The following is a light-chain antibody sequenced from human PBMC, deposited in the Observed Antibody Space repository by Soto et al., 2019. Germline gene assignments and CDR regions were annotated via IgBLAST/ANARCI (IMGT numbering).Light chain of an antibody. Sequence: IQLTQSPSSXSASVGDRVTITCRASQGISSYLAWYQQKPGKAPKLLIYAASTLQSGVPSRFSGSGSGTDFTLTISSLQPEDFATYYCQQLNSYPPRVTFGGGTKVDTK. CDR3: QQLNSYPPRVT. CDR1: QGISSY. CDR2: AAS. J-gene: IGKJ4*01. V-gene: IGKV1-9*01.